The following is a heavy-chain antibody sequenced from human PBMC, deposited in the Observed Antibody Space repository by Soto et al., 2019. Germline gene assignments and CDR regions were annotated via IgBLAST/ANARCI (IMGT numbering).Heavy chain of an antibody. Sequence: QVQLQESGPGLVKPSQTLSLTCSVSGGSISSGGYYWTWIRQHPGKGLEWIGYIYDSGSTYYNPSLKGRVAISVDTSKNQFSLKLSSVTAADTAVYYCARGGIFYYNNWFDPWGQGTLVIVSS. V-gene: IGHV4-31*03. CDR2: IYDSGST. CDR3: ARGGIFYYNNWFDP. D-gene: IGHD2-8*01. J-gene: IGHJ5*02. CDR1: GGSISSGGYY.